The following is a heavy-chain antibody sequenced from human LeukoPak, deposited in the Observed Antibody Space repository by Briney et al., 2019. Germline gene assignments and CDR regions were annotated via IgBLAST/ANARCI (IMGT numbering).Heavy chain of an antibody. V-gene: IGHV3-7*01. CDR2: IKQDGSEK. D-gene: IGHD1-26*01. J-gene: IGHJ4*02. CDR1: GFTFSSYW. Sequence: GGSLRLSCAASGFTFSSYWMSWVRQAPGKGLEWVANIKQDGSEKYYVDSVKGRFTISRDNAKNSLYLQMYSLRADDTAVYYCARDRALVGASYWGQGTLVTVSS. CDR3: ARDRALVGASY.